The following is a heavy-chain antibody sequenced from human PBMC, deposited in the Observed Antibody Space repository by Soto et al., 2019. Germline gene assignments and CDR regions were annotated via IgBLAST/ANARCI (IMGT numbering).Heavy chain of an antibody. J-gene: IGHJ6*02. CDR3: ARSYYDFWSGYYGLGYGMDV. Sequence: PGGSLRLSCAASRFTFSSYAMSWVRQAPGKGLEWVSSISSSSSYIYYADSVKGRFTISRDNAKNSLYLQMNSLRAEDTAVYYCARSYYDFWSGYYGLGYGMDVWGQGTTVTVSS. V-gene: IGHV3-21*01. CDR1: RFTFSSYA. CDR2: ISSSSSYI. D-gene: IGHD3-3*01.